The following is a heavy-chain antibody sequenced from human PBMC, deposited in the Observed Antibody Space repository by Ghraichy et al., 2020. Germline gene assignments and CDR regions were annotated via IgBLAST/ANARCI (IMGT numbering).Heavy chain of an antibody. Sequence: LSLTCVGSGFTFSSYSMNWVRQSPGKGLEWVAYITSSSRTRSYADSVKGRFTISRDNVQNSLYLQVNSLRDEDTAVYYCARGSKVVRFFYYDGMDVWGQGTTVTVSS. D-gene: IGHD4-23*01. CDR1: GFTFSSYS. J-gene: IGHJ6*02. CDR3: ARGSKVVRFFYYDGMDV. CDR2: ITSSSRTR. V-gene: IGHV3-48*02.